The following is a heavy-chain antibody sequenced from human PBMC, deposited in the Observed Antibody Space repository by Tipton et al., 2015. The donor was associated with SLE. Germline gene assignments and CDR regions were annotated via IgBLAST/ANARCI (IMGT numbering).Heavy chain of an antibody. CDR3: ARLSGSEPAV. Sequence: PGLVKPSETLSLTCVVYGGSFSGYYWSWIRQPPGKGLEWIGYIYYTGETNYNPSLKSRVTISADTSKNQISLMLSSVTAADTAVYYCARLSGSEPAVWGQGTTVTVSS. V-gene: IGHV4-59*08. D-gene: IGHD1-26*01. J-gene: IGHJ6*02. CDR2: IYYTGET. CDR1: GGSFSGYY.